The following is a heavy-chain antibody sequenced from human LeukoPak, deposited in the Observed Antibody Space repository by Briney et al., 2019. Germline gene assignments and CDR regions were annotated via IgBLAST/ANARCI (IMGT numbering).Heavy chain of an antibody. CDR3: ARSGSTMLRGVHVQYFEY. D-gene: IGHD3-10*01. CDR2: IYPGDSDT. Sequence: GESLQISCKGSGYSFTSYWIGWVRQLPGKGLEWMGIIYPGDSDTKYSPSFQGQVTISADKSISTAFLQWSSLKASDTAMYYCARSGSTMLRGVHVQYFEYWGQGTQVTVSS. CDR1: GYSFTSYW. J-gene: IGHJ4*02. V-gene: IGHV5-51*01.